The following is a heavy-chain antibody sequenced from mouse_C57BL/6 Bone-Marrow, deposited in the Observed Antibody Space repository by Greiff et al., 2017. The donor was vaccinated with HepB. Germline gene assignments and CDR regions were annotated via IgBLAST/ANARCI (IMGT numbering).Heavy chain of an antibody. Sequence: QVQLQQSGAELVKPGASVKISCKASGYAFSSYWMNWVKQRPGKGLEWIGQIYPGDGDTNYNGKFKGKATLTADKSSSTAYMQLSSLTSEDSAVYFCVRCYYCTSYYWYFADWGTGTPVTVSS. D-gene: IGHD1-1*01. V-gene: IGHV1-80*01. CDR2: IYPGDGDT. J-gene: IGHJ1*03. CDR1: GYAFSSYW. CDR3: VRCYYCTSYYWYFAD.